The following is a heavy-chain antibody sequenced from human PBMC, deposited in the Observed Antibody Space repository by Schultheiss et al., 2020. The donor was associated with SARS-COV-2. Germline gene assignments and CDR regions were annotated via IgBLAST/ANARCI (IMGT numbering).Heavy chain of an antibody. Sequence: SETLSLTCTVSGGSISSYYWSWIRQPPGKGLEWIGYIYYSGSTNYNPSLKSRVTISVDTSKNQFSLKLSSVTAADTAVYYCAKDRVAVAGRVGIDAFDIWGQGTMVTVSS. CDR2: IYYSGST. CDR3: AKDRVAVAGRVGIDAFDI. CDR1: GGSISSYY. V-gene: IGHV4-59*12. J-gene: IGHJ3*02. D-gene: IGHD6-19*01.